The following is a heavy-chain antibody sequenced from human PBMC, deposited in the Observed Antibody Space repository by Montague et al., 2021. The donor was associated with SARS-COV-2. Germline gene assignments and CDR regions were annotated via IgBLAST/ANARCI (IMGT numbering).Heavy chain of an antibody. Sequence: SETLSLTCSVSGGSISSRSYSWGWIRQPPGKGLEWIGTMFYSGSNYYNPSLRSRLTISLDTSRNQFSLKLSSVTAADTAVYFCAAQSRGGYCSSSSCYVWFDPWGQGTLVTVSS. CDR1: GGSISSRSYS. CDR2: MFYSGSN. J-gene: IGHJ5*02. V-gene: IGHV4-39*01. D-gene: IGHD2-2*01. CDR3: AAQSRGGYCSSSSCYVWFDP.